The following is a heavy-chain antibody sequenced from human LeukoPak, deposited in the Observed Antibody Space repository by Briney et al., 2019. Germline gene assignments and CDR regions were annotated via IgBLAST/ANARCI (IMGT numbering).Heavy chain of an antibody. CDR2: INHSGST. D-gene: IGHD1-26*01. J-gene: IGHJ3*02. V-gene: IGHV4-34*01. Sequence: SETLSLTCAVYGGSFSGYYWSWIRQPPGKGLEWIGEINHSGSTNYNPSLKSRVTISVDTSKNQFSLELSSVTAADTAVYHCARGRWELEDAFDIWGQGTMVTVSS. CDR3: ARGRWELEDAFDI. CDR1: GGSFSGYY.